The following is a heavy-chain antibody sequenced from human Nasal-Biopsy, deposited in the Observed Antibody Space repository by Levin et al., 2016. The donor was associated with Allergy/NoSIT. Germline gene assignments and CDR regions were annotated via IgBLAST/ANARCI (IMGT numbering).Heavy chain of an antibody. D-gene: IGHD6-19*01. Sequence: GESLKISCAASGFTFRNYWMSWVRQAPGKGLEWVANIKQDGIESHYVDSVKGRFTISRDDAKNSLYLQMNSLRVEDTAVYYCAREGGGIAVSGAEGAYWYYGMDVWGQGTTVTVSS. CDR1: GFTFRNYW. J-gene: IGHJ6*02. CDR2: IKQDGIES. V-gene: IGHV3-7*01. CDR3: AREGGGIAVSGAEGAYWYYGMDV.